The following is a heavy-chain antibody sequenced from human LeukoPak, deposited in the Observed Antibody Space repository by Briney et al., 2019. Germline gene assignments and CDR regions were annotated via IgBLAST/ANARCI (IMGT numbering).Heavy chain of an antibody. CDR1: GFTFSSYG. Sequence: PGGSLRLSCAASGFTFSSYGMHWVRQAPGKGLEWVAFIRYDGSNKYYADSVKGRFTISRDNSKNTLYLQMNSLRAEDTAVYYCAGRITIFGVVKIHDAFDIWGQGTMVTVSS. D-gene: IGHD3-3*01. V-gene: IGHV3-30*02. CDR3: AGRITIFGVVKIHDAFDI. CDR2: IRYDGSNK. J-gene: IGHJ3*02.